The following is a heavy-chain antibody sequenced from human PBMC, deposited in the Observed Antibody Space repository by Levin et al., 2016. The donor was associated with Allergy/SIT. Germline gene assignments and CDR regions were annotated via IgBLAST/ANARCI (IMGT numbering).Heavy chain of an antibody. CDR3: ARVAPHAFDI. V-gene: IGHV3-33*01. Sequence: WIRQPPGKGLEWVAVIWYDGSNKYYADSVKGRFTISRDNSKNTLYLQMNSLRAEDTAVYYCARVAPHAFDIWGQGTMVTVSS. CDR2: IWYDGSNK. J-gene: IGHJ3*02.